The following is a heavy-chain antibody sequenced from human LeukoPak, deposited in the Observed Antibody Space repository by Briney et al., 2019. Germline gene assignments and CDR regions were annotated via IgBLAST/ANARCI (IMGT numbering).Heavy chain of an antibody. CDR3: AKDLGYSSSWHYYYYYYMDV. J-gene: IGHJ6*03. D-gene: IGHD6-13*01. V-gene: IGHV3-30*02. CDR2: IRYDGSNK. Sequence: QAGGSLRLSCAASGFTFSSYGMHWVRQAPGKGLEWVAFIRYDGSNKYYADSVKGRFTISRDNSKNTLYLQMNSLRAEDTAVYYCAKDLGYSSSWHYYYYYYMDVWGKGTTVTVSS. CDR1: GFTFSSYG.